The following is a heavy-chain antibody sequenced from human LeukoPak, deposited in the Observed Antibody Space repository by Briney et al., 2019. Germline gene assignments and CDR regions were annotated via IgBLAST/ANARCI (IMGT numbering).Heavy chain of an antibody. V-gene: IGHV4-4*07. CDR1: DGSISSYY. D-gene: IGHD3-16*01. Sequence: PSETLSLTCSVSDGSISSYYWSWTRQPVGKSLEWIGRIYTSGSPSYNPSLKSRVTMSLDTSKKQFSLKLDSVTAADTAVYYCARERGNYGMDVWGQGTTVTVSS. CDR2: IYTSGSP. J-gene: IGHJ6*02. CDR3: ARERGNYGMDV.